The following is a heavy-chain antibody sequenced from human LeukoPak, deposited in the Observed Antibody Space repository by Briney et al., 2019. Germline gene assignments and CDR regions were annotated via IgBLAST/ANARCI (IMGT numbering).Heavy chain of an antibody. V-gene: IGHV3-48*01. CDR1: GFTFSNYN. D-gene: IGHD5-12*01. CDR2: ISSDSATN. CDR3: ARGDSGSKD. J-gene: IGHJ4*02. Sequence: GGSLRLSCAASGFTFSNYNMNWVRQAPGKGLEWVSYISSDSATNYYADSVKGRFTISRDNAKDSLYLQMNSLRAEDTAVYYCARGDSGSKDWGQGTLVTVSS.